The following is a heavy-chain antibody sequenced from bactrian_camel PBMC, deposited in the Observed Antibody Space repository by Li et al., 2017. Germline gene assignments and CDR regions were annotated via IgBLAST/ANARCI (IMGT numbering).Heavy chain of an antibody. Sequence: HVQLVESGGGSVQAGGSLRLSCVVSASTMRGISVGWFRQAPGKEREGVAIISPGGDSTYYADSVKGRFTISRDSAKNTVDLQIHSLKLEDTAVYYCAARFGYYCDRRPTPADFDFGLGTQVTVS. CDR2: ISPGGDST. CDR1: ASTMRGIS. V-gene: IGHV3S54*01. D-gene: IGHD3*01. J-gene: IGHJ4*01.